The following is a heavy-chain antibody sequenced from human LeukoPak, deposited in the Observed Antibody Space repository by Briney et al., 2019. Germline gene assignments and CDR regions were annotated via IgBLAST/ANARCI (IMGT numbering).Heavy chain of an antibody. Sequence: GGSLRLSCAASGFTFSSYWMSWVRQAPGKGLEWVANIKQDGSEKYYVDSVKGRFTISRDNAKNTLYLQMNSLRAEDTAVYYCARVSRLYSSSWYDYWGQGTLVTVSS. V-gene: IGHV3-7*01. J-gene: IGHJ4*02. CDR3: ARVSRLYSSSWYDY. CDR1: GFTFSSYW. CDR2: IKQDGSEK. D-gene: IGHD6-13*01.